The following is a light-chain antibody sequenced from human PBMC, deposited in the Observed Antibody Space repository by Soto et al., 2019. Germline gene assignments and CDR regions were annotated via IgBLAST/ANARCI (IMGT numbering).Light chain of an antibody. Sequence: DIQMTQSPSSLSASVGDRVTITCRASQSINSNLNWYQQKPGNAPNLLIYAASNLPSGVPSRFSGSGSGTDFTLTISRLQPEDFATYYCQQSYNTPRTFGQGTQVEIK. CDR1: QSINSN. CDR2: AAS. J-gene: IGKJ1*01. CDR3: QQSYNTPRT. V-gene: IGKV1-39*01.